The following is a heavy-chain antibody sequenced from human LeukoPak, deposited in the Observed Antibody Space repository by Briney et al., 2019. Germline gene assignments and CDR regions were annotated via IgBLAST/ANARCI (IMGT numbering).Heavy chain of an antibody. D-gene: IGHD2-2*01. CDR3: ARVGYCSSGICYGMDV. CDR1: GFTFSNYA. CDR2: INTDLSST. J-gene: IGHJ6*02. Sequence: PGGSLRLSCGASGFTFSNYAMSWVRQAPGKGLVWVSRINTDLSSTSYADSVKGRFTISRDNAKNTVYLQMNSLRVEDTAVYYCARVGYCSSGICYGMDVWGPGTTVSVSS. V-gene: IGHV3-74*01.